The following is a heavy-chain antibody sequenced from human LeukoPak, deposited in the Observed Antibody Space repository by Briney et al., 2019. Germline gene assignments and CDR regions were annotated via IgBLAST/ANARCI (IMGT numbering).Heavy chain of an antibody. CDR3: VRRVVVVTANDKSDAFDV. J-gene: IGHJ3*01. D-gene: IGHD2-21*02. Sequence: SETLSLTCIVSGGSISSYYWNWIRQPPGEGREWIGYIYYTGSSNYNPCLKSRVTISLDTSKNQFSLKLSSVTAADTAVYYCVRRVVVVTANDKSDAFDVWGQGTVVTVSS. CDR2: IYYTGSS. V-gene: IGHV4-59*01. CDR1: GGSISSYY.